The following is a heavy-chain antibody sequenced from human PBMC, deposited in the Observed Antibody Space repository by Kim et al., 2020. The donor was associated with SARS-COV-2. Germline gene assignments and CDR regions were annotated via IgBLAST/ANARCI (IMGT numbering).Heavy chain of an antibody. J-gene: IGHJ4*01. V-gene: IGHV3-30*12. CDR3: AKHVQLGVEVFDY. CDR1: GFTFSTYG. Sequence: GGSMRLSCAVSGFTFSTYGMTWVRQAPGKGLEWVSVISSDGSDTYYADSVRGRFTISRDNSKNTLYLQMDSLRAEDTAMFYCAKHVQLGVEVFDYW. D-gene: IGHD3-16*01. CDR2: ISSDGSDT.